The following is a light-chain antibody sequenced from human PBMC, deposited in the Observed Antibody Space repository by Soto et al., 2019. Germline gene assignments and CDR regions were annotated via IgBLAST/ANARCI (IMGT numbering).Light chain of an antibody. Sequence: SALTQPASVSGSPGQSVTISCTGTSSDVGAYNYVSWYQLHPGKAPKLLISEVSNRPSGVSSRFSGSKSGNTASLTISGLQAEDEADYYCSSYTGVYSLYVFGPGTKVTV. J-gene: IGLJ1*01. CDR3: SSYTGVYSLYV. V-gene: IGLV2-14*01. CDR1: SSDVGAYNY. CDR2: EVS.